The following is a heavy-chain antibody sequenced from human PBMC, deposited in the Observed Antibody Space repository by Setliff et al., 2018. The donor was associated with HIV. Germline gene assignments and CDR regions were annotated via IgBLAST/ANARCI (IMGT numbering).Heavy chain of an antibody. Sequence: EASVKVSCKASGYSFSNYAINWVRQAPGQGLEWMGWISTNTGTPTYAQGFTGRFVFSLDTSVSTAYLEISSLKAEDTAVYYCAPTISTYMDVWVKGTTVTVSS. CDR3: APTISTYMDV. CDR1: GYSFSNYA. CDR2: ISTNTGTP. V-gene: IGHV7-4-1*02. J-gene: IGHJ6*03. D-gene: IGHD1-20*01.